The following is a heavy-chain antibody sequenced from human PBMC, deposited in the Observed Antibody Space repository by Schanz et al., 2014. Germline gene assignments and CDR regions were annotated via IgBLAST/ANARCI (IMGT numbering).Heavy chain of an antibody. Sequence: VQLVESGGGLAKPGGSLRLSCTASRIIFGTYSMNWIRQTPKGLEWVSSINSRSNFIYYADSVKGRFTISRDNAKNSLYHQMNSLRAEATAVYYCAGAVATIRADSFDIWGQGTMVAVSS. D-gene: IGHD5-12*01. CDR1: RIIFGTYS. CDR3: AGAVATIRADSFDI. CDR2: INSRSNFI. V-gene: IGHV3-21*01. J-gene: IGHJ3*02.